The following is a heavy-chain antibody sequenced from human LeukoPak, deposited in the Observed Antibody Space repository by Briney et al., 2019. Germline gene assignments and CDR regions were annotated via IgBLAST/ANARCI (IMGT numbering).Heavy chain of an antibody. Sequence: PGGSLRLSCAASGFTVSSYYMTWVRQAPGKGLEWVSVMYSGGSTYYADSVKGRVAISRDNSQNTVFLQMNSVRVEDTAVYYCARLYSSSSGKAFDIWGQGTMVTVSS. CDR1: GFTVSSYY. J-gene: IGHJ3*02. CDR3: ARLYSSSSGKAFDI. D-gene: IGHD6-6*01. V-gene: IGHV3-66*04. CDR2: MYSGGST.